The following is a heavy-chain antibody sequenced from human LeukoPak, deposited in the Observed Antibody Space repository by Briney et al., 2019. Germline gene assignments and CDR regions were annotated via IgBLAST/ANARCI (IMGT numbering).Heavy chain of an antibody. CDR1: ADSITSGY. J-gene: IGHJ1*01. Sequence: KPSETLSLTCSISADSITSGYWSWIRQPPGKGLEWIGYIYGIENTDYNPSLKSRVTISLDTSKHQLSLNLTAVTAADTAVYYCAGRGQRYFRDWGQGTLVTVSS. CDR3: AGRGQRYFRD. CDR2: IYGIENT. V-gene: IGHV4-59*08.